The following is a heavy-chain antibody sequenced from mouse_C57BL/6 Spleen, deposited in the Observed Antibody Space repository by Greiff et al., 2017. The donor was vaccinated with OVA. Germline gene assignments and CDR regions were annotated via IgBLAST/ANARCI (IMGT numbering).Heavy chain of an antibody. D-gene: IGHD1-1*01. CDR1: GYTFTDYY. V-gene: IGHV1-26*01. CDR3: ARDTHYYGSSYVGY. Sequence: EVKLMESGPELVKPGASVKISCKASGYTFTDYYMNWVKQSHGKSLEWIGDINPNNGGTSYNQKFKGKATLTVDTSSSTAYMELRSLTSEDSAVYYCARDTHYYGSSYVGYWGQGTTLTVSS. J-gene: IGHJ2*01. CDR2: INPNNGGT.